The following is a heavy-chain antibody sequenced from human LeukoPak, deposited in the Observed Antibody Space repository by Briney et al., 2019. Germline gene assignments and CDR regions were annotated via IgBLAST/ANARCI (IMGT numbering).Heavy chain of an antibody. J-gene: IGHJ4*02. D-gene: IGHD3-10*01. CDR1: GFTVSSNY. CDR2: IYSGGST. CDR3: ARYYYGSGSYILDY. V-gene: IGHV3-53*01. Sequence: PGGSLRLSCAASGFTVSSNYMSWVRQAPGKGLEWVSVIYSGGSTYYADSVKGRFTISRDNSKNTLYLQMNSLRAEDTAVYYCARYYYGSGSYILDYWGQGTLVTVSS.